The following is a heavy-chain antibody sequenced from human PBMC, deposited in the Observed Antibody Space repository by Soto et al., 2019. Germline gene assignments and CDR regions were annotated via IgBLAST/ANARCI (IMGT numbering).Heavy chain of an antibody. CDR3: ARGLITGSHYSGGWYYFDS. J-gene: IGHJ4*02. Sequence: QVQLQQSGAGLLKPSETLSLTCAVYGESFSGYIWTWIRQTPGKGLQWIGQINHSGSASYNPSLMTRVPISVHTSNSQFSLELSSVTAADTAVYYCARGLITGSHYSGGWYYFDSWGQGTQVTVSS. CDR1: GESFSGYI. CDR2: INHSGSA. V-gene: IGHV4-34*01. D-gene: IGHD6-19*01.